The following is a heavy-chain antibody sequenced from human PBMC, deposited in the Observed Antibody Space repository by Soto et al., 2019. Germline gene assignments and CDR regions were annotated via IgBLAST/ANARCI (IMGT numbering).Heavy chain of an antibody. J-gene: IGHJ4*02. CDR2: ISGSGGST. CDR3: AKDRDYDYIWGSYRPVFDY. V-gene: IGHV3-23*01. Sequence: PGGSLRLSCAASGFTFSSYAMSWVRQAPGKGLEWVSAISGSGGSTYYADSVKGRFTISRDNSKNTLYLQMNSLRAEDTAVYYCAKDRDYDYIWGSYRPVFDYWGQGTLVTVSS. CDR1: GFTFSSYA. D-gene: IGHD3-16*02.